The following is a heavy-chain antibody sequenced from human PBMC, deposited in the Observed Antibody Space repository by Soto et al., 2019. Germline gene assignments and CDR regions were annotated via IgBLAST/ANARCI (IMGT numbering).Heavy chain of an antibody. V-gene: IGHV3-23*01. J-gene: IGHJ2*01. Sequence: EVQLLESGGGLVQPGGSLRLSCAGSGFTFINYAMTWVRQAPGKGLEWVSTISGGGDATFFADSVRGRFTTSRDNSKNTVTLQMNNLGVDDTAVYFCARKSPGSTSRPDWWYFDLWGRGTQVAVSS. CDR3: ARKSPGSTSRPDWWYFDL. CDR1: GFTFINYA. CDR2: ISGGGDAT. D-gene: IGHD2-2*01.